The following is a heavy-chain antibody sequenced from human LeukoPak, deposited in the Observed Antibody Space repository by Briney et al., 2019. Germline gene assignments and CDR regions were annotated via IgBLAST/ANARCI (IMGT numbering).Heavy chain of an antibody. J-gene: IGHJ4*02. CDR3: ARRVPREGSTFDY. CDR2: INTNTGNP. CDR1: GGTFSTYA. D-gene: IGHD1-26*01. Sequence: ASVKVSCKASGGTFSTYAISWVRQAPGQGLEWMGWINTNTGNPTYAQGFTGRFVFSLDTSVSTAYLQISSLKAEDTAVYYCARRVPREGSTFDYWGQGTLVTVSS. V-gene: IGHV7-4-1*02.